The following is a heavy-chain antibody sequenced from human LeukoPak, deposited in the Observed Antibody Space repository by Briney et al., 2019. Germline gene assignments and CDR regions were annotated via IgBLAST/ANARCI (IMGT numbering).Heavy chain of an antibody. CDR3: ARPDGDYYYGSGSYFHY. D-gene: IGHD3-10*01. V-gene: IGHV3-48*03. Sequence: GGSLRPSCAASGFTFSSYEMNWVRQAPGKGLEWVSYISSSGTTIYYADSVKGRFTISRDNAKNSLYLQMNSLRAEDTAVYYCARPDGDYYYGSGSYFHYWGQGTLVTVSS. CDR2: ISSSGTTI. J-gene: IGHJ4*02. CDR1: GFTFSSYE.